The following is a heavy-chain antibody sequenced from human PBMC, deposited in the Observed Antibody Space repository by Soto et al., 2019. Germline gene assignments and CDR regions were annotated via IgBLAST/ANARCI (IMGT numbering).Heavy chain of an antibody. V-gene: IGHV3-23*01. D-gene: IGHD6-13*01. CDR2: ISGSGGST. CDR1: GFTFSSYA. Sequence: EVQLLESGGGLVQPGGSLKLFCAASGFTFSSYAMSWVRQAPGKGLEWVSAISGSGGSTYYADSVKGRFTISRDNSKNTLYLQMNSLSAEDTAVYYCAKDAAAAGANRFDPWGQGTLVTVSS. CDR3: AKDAAAAGANRFDP. J-gene: IGHJ5*02.